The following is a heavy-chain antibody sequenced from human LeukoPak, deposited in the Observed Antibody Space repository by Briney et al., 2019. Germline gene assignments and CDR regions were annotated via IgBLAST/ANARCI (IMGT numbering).Heavy chain of an antibody. J-gene: IGHJ2*01. CDR1: GGSFSGYY. Sequence: PSETLSLTCAVYGGSFSGYYWSWIRQPPGKGLEWIGEINHSGSTNYNPSLKSRVTKSVDTSKNQFSLKLSSVTAADTAVYYCARGDYGDYTPFDLWGRGTLVTVSS. V-gene: IGHV4-34*01. CDR3: ARGDYGDYTPFDL. D-gene: IGHD4-17*01. CDR2: INHSGST.